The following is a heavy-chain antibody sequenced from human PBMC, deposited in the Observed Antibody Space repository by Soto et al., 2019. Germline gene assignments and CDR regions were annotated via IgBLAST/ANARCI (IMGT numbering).Heavy chain of an antibody. CDR2: IYYSGST. J-gene: IGHJ1*01. Sequence: PSETLSLTCTVSGGSMSSGGYYWSWIRQHPGKGLEWIGCIYYSGSTYYNPSLKSRVTISVDTSKNQFSLKLSSVTAADTAVYYCARGYCTNGVCFEYFQHWGQGTLVTVSS. D-gene: IGHD2-8*01. V-gene: IGHV4-31*03. CDR3: ARGYCTNGVCFEYFQH. CDR1: GGSMSSGGYY.